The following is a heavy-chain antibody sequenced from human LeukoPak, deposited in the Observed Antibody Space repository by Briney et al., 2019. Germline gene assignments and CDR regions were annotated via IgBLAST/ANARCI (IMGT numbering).Heavy chain of an antibody. V-gene: IGHV3-66*01. CDR2: IYSGGST. J-gene: IGHJ4*02. D-gene: IGHD3-3*01. CDR3: ARAGFLEWSDY. CDR1: GFTFSSYA. Sequence: GGSLRLSCAASGFTFSSYAMSWVRQAPGKGLEWVSVIYSGGSTYYADSVKGRFTISRDNSKNTLYLQMNSLRAEDTAVYYCARAGFLEWSDYWGQGTLVTVSS.